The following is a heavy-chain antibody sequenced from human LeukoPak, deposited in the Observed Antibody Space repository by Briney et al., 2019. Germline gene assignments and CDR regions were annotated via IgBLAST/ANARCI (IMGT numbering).Heavy chain of an antibody. V-gene: IGHV1-46*01. CDR2: INPSGGST. Sequence: ASVKVSCTASGYTFTSYDINWVRQAPGQGLEWMGIINPSGGSTSYAQKFQGRVTMTRDTSTSTVYMELSSLRSEDTAVYYCARGGETLLLWFGELLSYYFDYWGQGTLVTVSS. CDR1: GYTFTSYD. J-gene: IGHJ4*02. CDR3: ARGGETLLLWFGELLSYYFDY. D-gene: IGHD3-10*01.